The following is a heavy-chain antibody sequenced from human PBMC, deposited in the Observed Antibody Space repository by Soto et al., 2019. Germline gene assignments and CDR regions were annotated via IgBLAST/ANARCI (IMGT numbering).Heavy chain of an antibody. J-gene: IGHJ4*02. CDR3: GRDNEILTGYPDY. D-gene: IGHD3-9*01. CDR2: ISGYNGNT. Sequence: GASVKVSCKASGYTFTSYGISWVRQAPGQGLEWVGRISGYNGNTKNAQKVQGRVTMTTDTSTSTAYMELRSLRSDDTAVYYCGRDNEILTGYPDYWGQGTQVTVSS. CDR1: GYTFTSYG. V-gene: IGHV1-18*04.